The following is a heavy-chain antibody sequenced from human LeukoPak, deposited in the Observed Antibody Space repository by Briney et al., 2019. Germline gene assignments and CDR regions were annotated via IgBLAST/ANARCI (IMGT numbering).Heavy chain of an antibody. CDR2: MNPNSGNT. CDR1: GGIFTSYD. J-gene: IGHJ6*03. D-gene: IGHD2-2*02. CDR3: ARGGLYCRSTSCYRGYYYYYMDV. V-gene: IGHV1-8*03. Sequence: ASVKVSCKASGGIFTSYDINWVRQATGQGLEWMGWMNPNSGNTGYAQKFQGRVTITRNTSISTAYMELSSLRSEDTAVYYCARGGLYCRSTSCYRGYYYYYMDVWGKGTTVTVSS.